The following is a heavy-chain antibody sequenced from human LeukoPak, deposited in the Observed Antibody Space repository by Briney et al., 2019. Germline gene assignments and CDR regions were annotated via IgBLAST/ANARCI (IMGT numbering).Heavy chain of an antibody. CDR3: ARDLTGYYVGYYYYYYMDV. J-gene: IGHJ6*03. Sequence: SETLSLTCTVSGGSISSYYWSWIRQPAGKGLEWIGRIYTSGGTNYNPSLKSRVTMSVDTSKNQFSLKLSSVTAADTAVYYCARDLTGYYVGYYYYYYMDVWGKGTTVTVSS. V-gene: IGHV4-4*07. D-gene: IGHD3-9*01. CDR2: IYTSGGT. CDR1: GGSISSYY.